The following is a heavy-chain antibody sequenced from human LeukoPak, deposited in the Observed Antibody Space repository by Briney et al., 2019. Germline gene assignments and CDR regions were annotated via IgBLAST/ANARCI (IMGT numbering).Heavy chain of an antibody. CDR2: IYYSGST. Sequence: SETLSLTCTVSGGSISSYYWSWIRQPPGKGLEWIGYIYYSGSTNYNPSLKSRVTISVDTSKNQFSLKLSSVTAADTAVYYCARGGYDFWSGPFDYWGQGTLVTVSS. D-gene: IGHD3-3*01. J-gene: IGHJ4*02. CDR3: ARGGYDFWSGPFDY. CDR1: GGSISSYY. V-gene: IGHV4-59*01.